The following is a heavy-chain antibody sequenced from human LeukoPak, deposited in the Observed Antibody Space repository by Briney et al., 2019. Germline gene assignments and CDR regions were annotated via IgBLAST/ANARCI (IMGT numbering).Heavy chain of an antibody. CDR3: AKLTAS. CDR2: TFGAGDGT. J-gene: IGHJ4*02. CDR1: GFTFSSTF. Sequence: GGALRLSCADSGFTFSSTFMSWVRPAPGKGLEWVAVTFGAGDGTYYADSVKGRCTISRDNSNNTLYLQMNSLRAEDTAVYCCAKLTASWGQGTLVTVSS. V-gene: IGHV3-23*01. D-gene: IGHD2-21*02.